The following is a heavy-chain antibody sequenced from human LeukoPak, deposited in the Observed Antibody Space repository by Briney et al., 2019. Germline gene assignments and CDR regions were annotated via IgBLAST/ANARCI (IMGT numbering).Heavy chain of an antibody. V-gene: IGHV3-15*01. CDR1: GFTFSKAW. Sequence: PGGSLRLSCAASGFTFSKAWMTWVRQAPGKGLEWGGRIKRTTDSRTTHSTPTVESRFINSRDQSKNTLYLQVNSLKTQDTAVYYCSTELGWFGQTDYWGQGTLFTVSS. J-gene: IGHJ4*02. D-gene: IGHD3-10*01. CDR3: STELGWFGQTDY. CDR2: IKRTTDSRTT.